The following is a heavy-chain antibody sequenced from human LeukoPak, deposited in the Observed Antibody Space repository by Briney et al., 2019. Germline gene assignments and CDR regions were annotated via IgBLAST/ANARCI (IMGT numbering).Heavy chain of an antibody. CDR2: INPNSGGT. J-gene: IGHJ4*02. CDR3: ARDNRPYTYYYDSSGFFLDY. V-gene: IGHV1-2*02. Sequence: GASVKVSCKASGYTFTGYYMHWVRQAPGQGLEWMGWINPNSGGTNYAQKFQGRVTMTRDTSISTAYMELSRLRSDDTAVYYCARDNRPYTYYYDSSGFFLDYWGQGTLVTVSS. D-gene: IGHD3-22*01. CDR1: GYTFTGYY.